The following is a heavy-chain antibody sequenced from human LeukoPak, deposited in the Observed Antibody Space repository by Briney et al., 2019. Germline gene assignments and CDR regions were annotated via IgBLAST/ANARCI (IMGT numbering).Heavy chain of an antibody. D-gene: IGHD5-12*01. Sequence: PGGSLRLSCAASGFTFSTYAMSWVRQAPGKGLEWVSALRGSGTDTYYADSVKGRFTISRDNSKNTLYLQLNSLRAEDTAIYYCAKTSRTNSAYDSPCDYWGRGTLVTVSS. V-gene: IGHV3-23*01. J-gene: IGHJ4*02. CDR1: GFTFSTYA. CDR3: AKTSRTNSAYDSPCDY. CDR2: LRGSGTDT.